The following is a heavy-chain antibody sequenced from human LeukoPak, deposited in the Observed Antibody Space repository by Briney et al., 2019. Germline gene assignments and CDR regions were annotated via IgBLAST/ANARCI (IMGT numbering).Heavy chain of an antibody. Sequence: GGSLRLSCAASEFTFTAYWMHWVRQAPGKGLVWVSRINGDGSSTTYADSVKGRFTISRDNSKNTLYLQMNSLRAEDTAVYYCATWYYDFWSGPHYWGQGTLVTVSS. J-gene: IGHJ4*02. CDR1: EFTFTAYW. CDR2: INGDGSST. V-gene: IGHV3-74*01. CDR3: ATWYYDFWSGPHY. D-gene: IGHD3-3*01.